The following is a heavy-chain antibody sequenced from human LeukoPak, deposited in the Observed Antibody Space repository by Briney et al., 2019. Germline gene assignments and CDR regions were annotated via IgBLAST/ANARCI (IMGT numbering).Heavy chain of an antibody. V-gene: IGHV3-30-3*01. CDR3: ATGYDTSGYPNWFDP. Sequence: GGSLRLSCAASGFTFSSYAMHWVRQAPGKGLEWVAVISYDRTNKYYADSVKGRFTISRDNSKYTLYLQMNSLRAEDTAVYCCATGYDTSGYPNWFDPWGQGTLVTVSS. J-gene: IGHJ5*02. CDR1: GFTFSSYA. D-gene: IGHD3-22*01. CDR2: ISYDRTNK.